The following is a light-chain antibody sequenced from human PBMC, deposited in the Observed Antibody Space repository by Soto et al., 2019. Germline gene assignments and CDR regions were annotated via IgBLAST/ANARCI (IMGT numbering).Light chain of an antibody. CDR2: EVS. CDR1: SSDIGAYDY. Sequence: QSVLTQPASVSGSPGQSITISCSGTSSDIGAYDYVSWYQQHPGRAPKLIIYEVSNRPSGVSNRFSGSKSGNTASLTISGLQTEDEADYYCCAYTSTSALYVFGTGTKLTVL. J-gene: IGLJ1*01. V-gene: IGLV2-14*01. CDR3: CAYTSTSALYV.